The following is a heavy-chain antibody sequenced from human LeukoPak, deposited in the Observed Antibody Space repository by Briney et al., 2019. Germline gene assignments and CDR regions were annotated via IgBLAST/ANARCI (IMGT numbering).Heavy chain of an antibody. D-gene: IGHD6-19*01. CDR1: GFTFSSYA. V-gene: IGHV3-23*01. J-gene: IGHJ6*02. Sequence: GGSLRLSCAASGFTFSSYAMSWVRQAPGKGLEWVSAISGSGGSTYYADSVKGRFTISRDNSKNTLYLQMNSLRAEDTAVYYCARGGLYSSGWLPVGMDVWGQGTTVTVSS. CDR2: ISGSGGST. CDR3: ARGGLYSSGWLPVGMDV.